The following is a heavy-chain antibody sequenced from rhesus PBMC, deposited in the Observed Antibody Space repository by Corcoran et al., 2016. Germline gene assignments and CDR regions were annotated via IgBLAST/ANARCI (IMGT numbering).Heavy chain of an antibody. CDR2: ISGSGGST. Sequence: QLQLQESGPGLVKPSETLSLTCAVSGASIGSNYWRWSRQPPGKGLEWIGRISGSGGSTDYNPSLKSRVTISTDTSKNQFSLNLRSVTAADTAIYYCTRTLGGSFDYWGQGVLVTVSS. D-gene: IGHD5-42*01. CDR3: TRTLGGSFDY. J-gene: IGHJ4*01. V-gene: IGHV4-173*01. CDR1: GASIGSNY.